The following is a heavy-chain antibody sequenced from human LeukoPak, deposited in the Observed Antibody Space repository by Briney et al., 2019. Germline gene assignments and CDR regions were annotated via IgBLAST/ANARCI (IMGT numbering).Heavy chain of an antibody. D-gene: IGHD1-1*01. Sequence: GGSLRLSCAASGFTVSSNYMSWVRQAPGKGLEWVSVIYSGGSTYYADSVKGRFTISRDNSKNTLYLQMNSLRAEDTAVYYCARNYWNLKAFGYWGQGTLVTVSS. J-gene: IGHJ4*02. CDR1: GFTVSSNY. CDR2: IYSGGST. V-gene: IGHV3-66*02. CDR3: ARNYWNLKAFGY.